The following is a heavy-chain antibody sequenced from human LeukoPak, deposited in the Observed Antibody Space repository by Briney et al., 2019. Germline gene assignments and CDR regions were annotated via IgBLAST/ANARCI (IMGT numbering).Heavy chain of an antibody. CDR1: GYTFTSYY. D-gene: IGHD6-19*01. CDR2: INPSGGST. J-gene: IGHJ3*02. Sequence: GASVKVSCKASGYTFTSYYMHWVRQAPGQGLEWMGIINPSGGSTSYAQKFQERVTITRDMSTSTAYMELSSLRSEDTAVYYCVRGHLVGGWFKYDAFDIWGQGTMVTVSS. V-gene: IGHV1-46*01. CDR3: VRGHLVGGWFKYDAFDI.